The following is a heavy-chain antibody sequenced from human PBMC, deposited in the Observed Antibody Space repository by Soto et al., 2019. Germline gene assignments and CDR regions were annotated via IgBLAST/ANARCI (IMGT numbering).Heavy chain of an antibody. Sequence: GESLKISCKGSGYSFTSYWIGWVRQMPGKGLEWMGIIYPGDSDTRYSPSFKGQVTISADKSISTAYLQWSSLKASDTAMYYCARHGGDYSNYEVLHYMDVWGKGTTVTVSS. CDR3: ARHGGDYSNYEVLHYMDV. V-gene: IGHV5-51*01. J-gene: IGHJ6*03. CDR2: IYPGDSDT. CDR1: GYSFTSYW. D-gene: IGHD4-4*01.